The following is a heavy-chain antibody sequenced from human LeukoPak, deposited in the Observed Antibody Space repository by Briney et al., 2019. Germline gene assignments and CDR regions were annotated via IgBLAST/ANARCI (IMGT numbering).Heavy chain of an antibody. CDR2: INPNRGGT. Sequence: GASVKVSRKASGYTFTGDYMHWVRQTPGQGLEWMGWINPNRGGTNYAQKFQGRVTMTRDTSTSTAYLELSRLRSDDTAVYYCARDPPSYSSSSEGDYWGQGTLVTVSS. CDR1: GYTFTGDY. J-gene: IGHJ4*02. CDR3: ARDPPSYSSSSEGDY. D-gene: IGHD6-6*01. V-gene: IGHV1-2*02.